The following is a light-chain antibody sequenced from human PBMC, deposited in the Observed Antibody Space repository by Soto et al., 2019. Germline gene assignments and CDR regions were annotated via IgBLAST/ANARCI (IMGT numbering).Light chain of an antibody. V-gene: IGKV3-15*01. CDR1: QAISSN. CDR3: QHYNNWLGT. Sequence: MVMTQPPATLSLSRLERPTLSCMANQAISSNLAWYQQKPGQAPRLLIYGASTRATDIPDRFSGSGSGTEFTLTISSLQSEDFAVYYCQHYNNWLGTFGGGTKVDI. CDR2: GAS. J-gene: IGKJ4*01.